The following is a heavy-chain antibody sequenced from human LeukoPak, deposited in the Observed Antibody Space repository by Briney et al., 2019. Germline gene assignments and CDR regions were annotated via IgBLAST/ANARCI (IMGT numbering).Heavy chain of an antibody. CDR2: IYYSGST. J-gene: IGHJ4*02. D-gene: IGHD4-17*01. V-gene: IGHV4-61*08. CDR1: GGSISSGGYY. Sequence: SETLSLTCTVSGGSISSGGYYCSWIRQHPGKGLEWIGYIYYSGSTNYNPSLKSRVTISVDTSKNQFSLKLSSVTAADTAVYYCARGSYGDYLHYWGQGTLVTVSS. CDR3: ARGSYGDYLHY.